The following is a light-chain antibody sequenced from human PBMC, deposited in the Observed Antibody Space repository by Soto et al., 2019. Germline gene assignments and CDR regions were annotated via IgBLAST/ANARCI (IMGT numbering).Light chain of an antibody. V-gene: IGLV2-8*01. CDR2: EVS. CDR1: SSDVGAYNY. J-gene: IGLJ3*02. Sequence: QSALTQPPSASGSPGQSVTISCTGTSSDVGAYNYVSWYQQYPGKAPKLMIYEVSKRPSGVPDRFSGSNSGNTASLTVSGHQAEEDADYYCTSYVGSNIWVFGGGTKVTVL. CDR3: TSYVGSNIWV.